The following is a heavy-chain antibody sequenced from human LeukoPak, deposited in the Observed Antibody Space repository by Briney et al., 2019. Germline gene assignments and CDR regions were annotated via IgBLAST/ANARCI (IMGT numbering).Heavy chain of an antibody. D-gene: IGHD1-7*01. J-gene: IGHJ6*02. Sequence: GGSLRLSCAASGFTFSSYAMSWVRQAPGKGLERVSAISGSGGSTYYADSVKGRFTISRDNSKNTLYLQMNSLRAEDTAVYYCAKARLELPYFGMDVWGQGTTVTVSS. CDR1: GFTFSSYA. V-gene: IGHV3-23*01. CDR3: AKARLELPYFGMDV. CDR2: ISGSGGST.